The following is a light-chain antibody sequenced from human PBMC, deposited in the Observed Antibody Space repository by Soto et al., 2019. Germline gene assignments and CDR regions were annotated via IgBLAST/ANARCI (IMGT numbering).Light chain of an antibody. Sequence: VITQPPLSLSVAPGQPASISCRTSLSVSVYLDWYQQKPGQAPRLLIYGASSRATGIPDRFSGSGSGTDFTLTISRLEPEDFAVYYCQQCGSSPITFGQGTRLEIK. CDR2: GAS. CDR1: LSVSVY. CDR3: QQCGSSPIT. V-gene: IGKV3-20*01. J-gene: IGKJ5*01.